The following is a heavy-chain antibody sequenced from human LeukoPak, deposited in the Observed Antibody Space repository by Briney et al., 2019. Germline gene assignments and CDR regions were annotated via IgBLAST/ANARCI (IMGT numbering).Heavy chain of an antibody. CDR3: ARATVFPDY. D-gene: IGHD2-21*01. Sequence: GASVKVSCKASGYTFTGYYMHWVRQAPGQGLEGMGWINPNRGGTNYAQKFEGRVTVKRDTNKSTAYMELRSLRSDDPAVYYCARATVFPDYWGQGTLDTVSS. CDR2: INPNRGGT. J-gene: IGHJ4*02. CDR1: GYTFTGYY. V-gene: IGHV1-2*02.